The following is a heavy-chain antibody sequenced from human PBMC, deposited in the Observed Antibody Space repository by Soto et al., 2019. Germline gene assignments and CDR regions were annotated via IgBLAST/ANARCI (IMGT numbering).Heavy chain of an antibody. J-gene: IGHJ5*02. CDR1: GFPFSSYI. V-gene: IGHV3-48*01. Sequence: GGSLILSCAAAGFPFSSYIMNWVRQAPGKGLEWVSYISSSSSTIYYADSVKGRFTISRDNAKNSLYLQMNSLRAEDTAVYYCAREYCSSTSCLNWFDPWGQGTLVTVSS. D-gene: IGHD2-2*01. CDR2: ISSSSSTI. CDR3: AREYCSSTSCLNWFDP.